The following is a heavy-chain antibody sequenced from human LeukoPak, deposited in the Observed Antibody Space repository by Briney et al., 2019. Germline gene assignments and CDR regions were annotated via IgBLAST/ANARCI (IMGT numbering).Heavy chain of an antibody. J-gene: IGHJ3*02. D-gene: IGHD2-15*01. Sequence: RGSLRLSCAASGFTFSSYAMHWVRQAPGKGLEYVSAISSNGGSTYYANSVKGRFTISRDNSKNTLYLQMGSLRAEDMAVYYCARDQEGYCSGGSCYSPAFDIWGQGTMVTVSS. CDR3: ARDQEGYCSGGSCYSPAFDI. CDR1: GFTFSSYA. V-gene: IGHV3-64*01. CDR2: ISSNGGST.